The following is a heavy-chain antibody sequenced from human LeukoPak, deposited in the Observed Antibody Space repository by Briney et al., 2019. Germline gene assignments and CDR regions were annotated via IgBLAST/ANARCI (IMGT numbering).Heavy chain of an antibody. CDR2: IYTSGST. CDR3: AIDIGYYDSSGYPRDAFDI. J-gene: IGHJ3*02. Sequence: SETLSLTCTVSGGSISSYYWSWIRQPAGKGLEWIGRIYTSGSTNYNPSLKSRVTMSVDTSKNQFSLKLSSVTAADTAVYYCAIDIGYYDSSGYPRDAFDIWGQGTMVTVSS. D-gene: IGHD3-22*01. CDR1: GGSISSYY. V-gene: IGHV4-4*07.